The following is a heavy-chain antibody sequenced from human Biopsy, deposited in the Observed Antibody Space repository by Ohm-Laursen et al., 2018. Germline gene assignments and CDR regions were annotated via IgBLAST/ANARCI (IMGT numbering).Heavy chain of an antibody. CDR3: ARGDYFDSNGYFWFDP. CDR2: IFNSANT. D-gene: IGHD3-22*01. J-gene: IGHJ5*02. V-gene: IGHV4-31*01. Sequence: WIRQRPGKGLEWIGYIFNSANTYYNPSLKNLITISGDMSKNQFSLKLNSVTAADTAVHYCARGDYFDSNGYFWFDPWGQGTLVTVSS.